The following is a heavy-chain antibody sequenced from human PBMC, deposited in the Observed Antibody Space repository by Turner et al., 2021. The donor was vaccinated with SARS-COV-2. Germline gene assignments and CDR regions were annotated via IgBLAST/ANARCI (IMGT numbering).Heavy chain of an antibody. CDR2: CDPEDGET. CDR3: ATGYQLRVNWFDP. J-gene: IGHJ5*02. D-gene: IGHD2-2*01. CDR1: GYTLTELS. V-gene: IGHV1-24*01. Sequence: VQLVQSGSEVKKPRASVRVSCKLSGYTLTELSMYWVRQAPGKGLEWMGGCDPEDGETIYEQKFQGRVTMTEDTSTDTANMELSSLRSEDTAVYYCATGYQLRVNWFDPWGQGTLVTVSS.